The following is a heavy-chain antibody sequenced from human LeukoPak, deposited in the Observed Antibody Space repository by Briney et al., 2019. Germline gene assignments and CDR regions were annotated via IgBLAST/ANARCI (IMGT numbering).Heavy chain of an antibody. CDR1: GFTFSSYS. D-gene: IGHD1-26*01. V-gene: IGHV3-21*04. CDR2: ISSSSSYI. J-gene: IGHJ3*02. Sequence: GGSLRLSCAASGFTFSSYSMNWVRQAPGKGLEWVSSISSSSSYIYYADSVKGRFTISRDNAKNSLYLQMNSLRAEDTAVYYCARGLDSGSPPLGTFEIWGQGTMVTVSS. CDR3: ARGLDSGSPPLGTFEI.